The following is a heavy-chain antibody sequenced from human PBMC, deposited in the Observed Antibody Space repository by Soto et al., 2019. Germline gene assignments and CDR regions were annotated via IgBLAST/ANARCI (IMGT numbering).Heavy chain of an antibody. CDR1: GFTFSNFW. D-gene: IGHD2-15*01. J-gene: IGHJ6*02. V-gene: IGHV3-74*01. Sequence: EVQLVGSGGGLIQPGTSLRLSCAASGFTFSNFWMHWVRQAPGKGLVWVARINSDGSSTSYADSVKGRFTISRDNAKNTLYVQMNSLRAEDTAVYYCARDLRYCSGGTCYLYYYGMDVWGPGTTVTVSS. CDR2: INSDGSST. CDR3: ARDLRYCSGGTCYLYYYGMDV.